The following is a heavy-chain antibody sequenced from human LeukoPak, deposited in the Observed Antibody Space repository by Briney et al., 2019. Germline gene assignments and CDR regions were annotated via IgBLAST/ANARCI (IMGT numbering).Heavy chain of an antibody. CDR2: ISYDGSNK. D-gene: IGHD6-13*01. Sequence: PGRSLRLSCAASGFTFSSYGMHWVRQAPGKGLEWVAVISYDGSNKYYADSVKGRFTISRDNSKNTLYLQMNSLRAEDTAVYYCAKDGEYSSSWYKNYYYGMDVWGQGTTVTVSS. CDR1: GFTFSSYG. CDR3: AKDGEYSSSWYKNYYYGMDV. V-gene: IGHV3-30*18. J-gene: IGHJ6*02.